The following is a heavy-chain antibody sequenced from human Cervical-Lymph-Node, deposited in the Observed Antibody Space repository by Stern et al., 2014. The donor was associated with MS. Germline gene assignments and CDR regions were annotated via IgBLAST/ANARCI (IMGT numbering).Heavy chain of an antibody. CDR1: GYTFTDFY. J-gene: IGHJ5*02. D-gene: IGHD6-19*01. CDR3: ATPYSSGWSPDH. V-gene: IGHV1-2*06. Sequence: VQLVESGAVVKKPGASVKVSCKASGYTFTDFYIPWVRQAPGQGLEWMGRINPNSRDTKFAQKFQGRVSLTRDTSINTAYMELTRLRSDDTAIYYCATPYSSGWSPDHWGQGTAVTVSS. CDR2: INPNSRDT.